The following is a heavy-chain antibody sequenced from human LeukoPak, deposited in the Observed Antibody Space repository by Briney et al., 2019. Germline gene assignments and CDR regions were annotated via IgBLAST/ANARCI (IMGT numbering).Heavy chain of an antibody. D-gene: IGHD5-12*01. CDR1: GYTFTGYG. CDR2: ISGYNGNK. V-gene: IGHV1-18*01. Sequence: GASVKVSCKASGYTFTGYGISWVRQAPGQGLEWMGWISGYNGNKNYAQKLQGRVTMTRDTSTSTAYMELRSLRSDDTAVYFCGRWVSGYDYFHYWGQGTLVTVSS. CDR3: GRWVSGYDYFHY. J-gene: IGHJ4*02.